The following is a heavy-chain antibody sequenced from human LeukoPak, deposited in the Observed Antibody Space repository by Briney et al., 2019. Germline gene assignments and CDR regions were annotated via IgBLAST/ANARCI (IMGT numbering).Heavy chain of an antibody. CDR3: ARDGYYYDSSGYYEKMYYFDY. Sequence: ASETLSLTCTVSGGSISSYYWSWIRQPAGKGLEWIGRIYTSASTNYNPSLKSRVTMSVDTSRNQFSLKLSSVTAADTAVYYCARDGYYYDSSGYYEKMYYFDYWGQGTLFTVSS. V-gene: IGHV4-4*07. D-gene: IGHD3-22*01. CDR2: IYTSAST. J-gene: IGHJ4*02. CDR1: GGSISSYY.